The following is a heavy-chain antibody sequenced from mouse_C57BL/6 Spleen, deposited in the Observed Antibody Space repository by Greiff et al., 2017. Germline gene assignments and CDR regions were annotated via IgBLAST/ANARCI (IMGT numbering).Heavy chain of an antibody. CDR2: IDPSDSYT. J-gene: IGHJ2*01. V-gene: IGHV1-69*01. CDR3: ARRTTPYYFDY. D-gene: IGHD1-1*01. CDR1: GYTFTSYW. Sequence: QVQLQQPGAELVMPGASVTLSCKASGYTFTSYWMHWVKQRPGQGLEWIGEIDPSDSYTNYNQKFKGKSTLTVDKSSSTAYMQLSSLPSEDSAVYYCARRTTPYYFDYWGQGTTLTVSS.